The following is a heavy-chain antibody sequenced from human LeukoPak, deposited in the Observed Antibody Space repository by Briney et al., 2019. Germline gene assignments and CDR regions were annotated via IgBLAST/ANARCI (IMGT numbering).Heavy chain of an antibody. CDR2: IYYSGST. J-gene: IGHJ3*02. CDR3: ARRAAGYNWNDPGAFDI. V-gene: IGHV4-39*01. D-gene: IGHD1-1*01. Sequence: SETLSLTCTVSGGSISSSSYYWGWIRQPPGKGLEWIGSIYYSGSTYYNPSLKSRVTISVDTSKNQFSLKVNSVTAADTAVYYCARRAAGYNWNDPGAFDIWGQGTVVTVSS. CDR1: GGSISSSSYY.